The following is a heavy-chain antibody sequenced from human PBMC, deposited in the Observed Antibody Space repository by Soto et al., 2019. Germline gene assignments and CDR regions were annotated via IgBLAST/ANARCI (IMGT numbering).Heavy chain of an antibody. CDR3: ARDQVPLLMQLYSGAYYYDVISV. Sequence: VASVKVSCKASGYTFTSYAMHWVRQAPGQRLEWMGWINAGNGNTKYSQKFQGRVTITRDTSASTAYMELSSLRSEDTAVYYCARDQVPLLMQLYSGAYYYDVISVRAQRTTVTVS. D-gene: IGHD3-10*01. V-gene: IGHV1-3*01. CDR1: GYTFTSYA. J-gene: IGHJ6*02. CDR2: INAGNGNT.